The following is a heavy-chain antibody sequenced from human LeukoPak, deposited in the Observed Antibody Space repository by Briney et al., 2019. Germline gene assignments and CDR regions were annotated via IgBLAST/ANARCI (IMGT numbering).Heavy chain of an antibody. D-gene: IGHD2-2*01. V-gene: IGHV1-8*01. CDR3: ARVHYSREHCSSTSCYASFDY. CDR1: GYTFTSYD. J-gene: IGHJ4*02. Sequence: ASVKVSCKASGYTFTSYDINWVRQATGQGLEWMGWMNPNSGNRGYAQKFQGRVTMTRNTSISTAFMELSSQRSEDTAVYYCARVHYSREHCSSTSCYASFDYWGQGTLVTVSS. CDR2: MNPNSGNR.